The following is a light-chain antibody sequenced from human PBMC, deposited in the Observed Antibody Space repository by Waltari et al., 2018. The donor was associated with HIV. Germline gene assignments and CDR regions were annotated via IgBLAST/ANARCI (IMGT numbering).Light chain of an antibody. CDR2: RND. CDR3: ASWDDKLSHWV. J-gene: IGLJ3*02. CDR1: NSNVGNNF. V-gene: IGLV1-47*01. Sequence: QSVLTQPPSASKTPGQRVLMSCSGTNSNVGNNFVSWFQQVPGGAPKLVIYRNDRRPSGVPERVSGAKSGSSATLAISGLQSDDEADYFCASWDDKLSHWVFGVGTKLTV.